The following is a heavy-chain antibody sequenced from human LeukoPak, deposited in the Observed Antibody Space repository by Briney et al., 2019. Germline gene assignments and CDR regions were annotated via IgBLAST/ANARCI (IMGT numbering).Heavy chain of an antibody. D-gene: IGHD6-13*01. J-gene: IGHJ4*02. Sequence: SETLSLTCTVSGDSISSYYWSWIRQPPGKGLEWIGYNYTSGSTNYNPSHKSRVTISVDTSKNQFSLKLSSVTAADTAVYYCARKGGSSSRYGDLGYFDYWGQGTLVTVSS. V-gene: IGHV4-4*09. CDR1: GDSISSYY. CDR3: ARKGGSSSRYGDLGYFDY. CDR2: NYTSGST.